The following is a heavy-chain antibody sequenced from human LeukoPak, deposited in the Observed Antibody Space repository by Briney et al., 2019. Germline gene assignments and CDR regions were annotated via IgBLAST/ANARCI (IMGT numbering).Heavy chain of an antibody. V-gene: IGHV4-4*07. CDR3: ARGPPYYYGSGYYYYMDV. Sequence: SETLSLTCTVSGGSISSYYWSWIRQPAGKGLEWIGRIYTSGSTNYNPSLKSRVTISVDKSKNQFSLKLSSVTAADTAVYYCARGPPYYYGSGYYYYMDVWGKGTAVTVSS. D-gene: IGHD3-10*01. CDR1: GGSISSYY. CDR2: IYTSGST. J-gene: IGHJ6*03.